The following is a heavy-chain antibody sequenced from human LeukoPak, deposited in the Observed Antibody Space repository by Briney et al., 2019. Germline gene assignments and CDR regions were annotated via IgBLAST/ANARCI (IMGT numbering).Heavy chain of an antibody. CDR2: IKSKTDGGTT. CDR3: TTEYYDILSGYLDDAFET. D-gene: IGHD3-9*01. CDR1: GFTFSSYW. V-gene: IGHV3-15*01. J-gene: IGHJ3*02. Sequence: PGGSLRLSCAASGFTFSSYWMSWVRQAPGKGLEWVGRIKSKTDGGTTDYAAPVKGRFTISRDDSKNTLYMQMNSLKTEDTAVYYCTTEYYDILSGYLDDAFETWGQGTMVTVSS.